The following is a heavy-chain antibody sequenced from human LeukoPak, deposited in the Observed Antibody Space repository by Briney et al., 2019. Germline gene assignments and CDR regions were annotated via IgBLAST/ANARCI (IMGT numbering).Heavy chain of an antibody. CDR2: IYRSGRS. V-gene: IGHV4-38-2*01. J-gene: IGHJ4*02. CDR1: DYSISSGYH. Sequence: SETLSLTCVVSDYSISSGYHWGWIRQPPGKGLEWIGTIYRSGRSYYNPSLRSRVIISVDTSKNQFSLKVNSVTAADTAVYYCARTLVAGPYSGDPSFDFWGQGILVTVSS. D-gene: IGHD5-12*01. CDR3: ARTLVAGPYSGDPSFDF.